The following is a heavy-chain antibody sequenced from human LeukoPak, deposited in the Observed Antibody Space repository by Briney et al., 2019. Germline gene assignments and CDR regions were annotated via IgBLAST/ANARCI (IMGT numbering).Heavy chain of an antibody. CDR3: ARNREGTDPDWFDP. CDR2: INPNSGGT. V-gene: IGHV1-2*04. D-gene: IGHD1-14*01. Sequence: ASVKVSCKASGYTFTSYDINWVRQATGQGLEWMGWINPNSGGTNYAQKFQGWVTMTRDTSTSTVYMELSSLRSEDTAVYYCARNREGTDPDWFDPWGQGTLVTVSS. CDR1: GYTFTSYD. J-gene: IGHJ5*02.